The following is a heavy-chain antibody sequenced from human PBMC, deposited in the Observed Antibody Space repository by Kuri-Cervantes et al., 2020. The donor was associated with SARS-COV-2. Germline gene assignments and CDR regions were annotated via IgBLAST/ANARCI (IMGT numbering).Heavy chain of an antibody. J-gene: IGHJ2*01. V-gene: IGHV4-59*01. Sequence: GSLRLSCTVSGGSISSYYWSWIRQPPGKGLEWIGYIYYSGSTNYNPSLKSRVTISVDTSKNRFSLKLSSVTAADTAVYYCARDLGFFGSSWYFDLWGRGTLVTVSS. CDR1: GGSISSYY. CDR2: IYYSGST. D-gene: IGHD1-26*01. CDR3: ARDLGFFGSSWYFDL.